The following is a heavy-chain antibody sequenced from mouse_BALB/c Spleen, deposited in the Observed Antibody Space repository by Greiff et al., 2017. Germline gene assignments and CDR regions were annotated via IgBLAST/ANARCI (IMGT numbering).Heavy chain of an antibody. CDR2: INSNGGST. V-gene: IGHV5-6-3*01. Sequence: VQLVESGGGLVQPGGSLKLSCAASGFTFSSYGMSWVRQTPDKRLELVATINSNGGSTYYPDSVKGRFTISRDNAKNTLYLQMSSLKSEDTAMYYCARDRTDYWGQGTSVTVSS. J-gene: IGHJ4*01. CDR1: GFTFSSYG. CDR3: ARDRTDY.